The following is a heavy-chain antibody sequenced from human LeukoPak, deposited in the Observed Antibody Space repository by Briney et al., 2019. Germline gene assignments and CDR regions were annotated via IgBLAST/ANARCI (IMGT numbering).Heavy chain of an antibody. CDR3: ARSSGPDDTGEFDY. CDR2: IYYSGST. J-gene: IGHJ4*02. CDR1: GGSISSYY. D-gene: IGHD7-27*01. V-gene: IGHV4-59*01. Sequence: SETLSLTCTVSGGSISSYYWSWIRQPPGKGLEWIGYIYYSGSTNYNPSLKSRVTISVDTSKNQFSLKLSSVTAADTAVYYCARSSGPDDTGEFDYWGQGTLVTVSS.